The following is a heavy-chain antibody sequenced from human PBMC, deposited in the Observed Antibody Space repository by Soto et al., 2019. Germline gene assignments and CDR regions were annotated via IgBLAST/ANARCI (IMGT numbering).Heavy chain of an antibody. CDR3: AHAQDRRYYFDY. Sequence: SGPTLVNPTQTLTLTCTFSGFSLSTSGVGVGWIRQPPGKALEWLALIYWDDDKRYSPSLKSRLTITKDTSKNQVVLTMTNMDPVDTATYYCAHAQDRRYYFDYWGQGTLVTVSS. V-gene: IGHV2-5*02. CDR2: IYWDDDK. CDR1: GFSLSTSGVG. J-gene: IGHJ4*02. D-gene: IGHD3-3*01.